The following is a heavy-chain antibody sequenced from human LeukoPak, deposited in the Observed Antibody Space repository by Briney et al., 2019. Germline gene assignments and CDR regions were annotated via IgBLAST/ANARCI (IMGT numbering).Heavy chain of an antibody. V-gene: IGHV3-69-1*01. J-gene: IGHJ4*02. CDR3: AREGGFDY. Sequence: PGGSLRLSCAVSGFTFSDYYMSWIRQAPGKGLEWVSSISSSNIYYADSVRGRFTISRDNAKNSLYLQMNSLRADDTAVYYCAREGGFDYWGQGTLVTVSS. D-gene: IGHD3-16*01. CDR2: ISSSNI. CDR1: GFTFSDYY.